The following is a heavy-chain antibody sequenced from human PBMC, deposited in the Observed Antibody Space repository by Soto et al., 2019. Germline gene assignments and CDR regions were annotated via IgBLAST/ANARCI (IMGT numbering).Heavy chain of an antibody. Sequence: QITLKESGPTLVKPTQTLTLTCTFSGFSLSTSGVGVGWIRQPPGKALEWLALIYWDDDKRYSPSLKSRLTITKDTSQNQVVLTMTNMDPVDTATYYCAHSRTYYYGSGSYNFDYWGQGTLVTVSS. CDR1: GFSLSTSGVG. D-gene: IGHD3-10*01. CDR3: AHSRTYYYGSGSYNFDY. V-gene: IGHV2-5*02. CDR2: IYWDDDK. J-gene: IGHJ4*02.